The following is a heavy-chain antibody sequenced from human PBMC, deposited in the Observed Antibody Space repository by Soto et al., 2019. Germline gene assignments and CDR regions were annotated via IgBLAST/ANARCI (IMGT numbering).Heavy chain of an antibody. CDR1: GFSLNNTRVG. J-gene: IGHJ4*02. V-gene: IGHV2-5*02. Sequence: QITLKESGPTVVKPTQTLTLTCTFSGFSLNNTRVGVGWIRQPPGKALEWLALIFWDDDKRYSPSLKSRLTITKDTSKNQVVLTMANMDPVDTATYFCAQAVTGYFDNWGQGTLVTVSS. CDR2: IFWDDDK. CDR3: AQAVTGYFDN. D-gene: IGHD6-19*01.